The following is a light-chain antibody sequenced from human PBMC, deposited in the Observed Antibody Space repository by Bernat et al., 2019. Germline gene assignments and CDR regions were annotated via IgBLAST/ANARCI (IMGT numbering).Light chain of an antibody. J-gene: IGLJ3*02. CDR2: DVS. V-gene: IGLV2-18*02. CDR3: SSYTCRSYYWV. Sequence: QSALTQPPSVSGSSGQSVTISCTGTSSDVGSYNRFSCYQQPPRTPTKLMIYDVSNLPSGVPGRFSGSNSGNTDSLTISGLQAEDEADYYCSSYTCRSYYWVFGGGTKLTVL. CDR1: SSDVGSYNR.